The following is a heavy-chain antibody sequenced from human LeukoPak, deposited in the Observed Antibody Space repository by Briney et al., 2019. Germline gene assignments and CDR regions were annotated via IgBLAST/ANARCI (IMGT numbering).Heavy chain of an antibody. V-gene: IGHV3-9*01. CDR2: ISWNSGSI. CDR1: GFTFDDYA. CDR3: AKGTRIAAAGSFDY. J-gene: IGHJ4*02. D-gene: IGHD6-13*01. Sequence: GGSLRLSCAASGFTFDDYAMHWVRQAPGKGLEWVSGISWNSGSIGYADSVKGLFTISRDNAKHSLYLQMTSLRAEGTALYYCAKGTRIAAAGSFDYWGQGTLVTVSS.